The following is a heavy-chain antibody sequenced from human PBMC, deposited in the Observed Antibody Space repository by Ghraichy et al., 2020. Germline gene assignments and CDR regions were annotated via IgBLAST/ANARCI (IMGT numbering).Heavy chain of an antibody. V-gene: IGHV3-7*01. CDR2: IKQDGSEK. CDR3: ARVRDYGDSHYGMDV. CDR1: GFTFSSYW. D-gene: IGHD4-17*01. Sequence: GGSPRLSCAASGFTFSSYWMSWVRQAPGKGLEWVANIKQDGSEKYYVDSVKGRFTISRDNAKNSLYLQMNSLRAEDTAVYYCARVRDYGDSHYGMDVWGQGTTVTVSS. J-gene: IGHJ6*02.